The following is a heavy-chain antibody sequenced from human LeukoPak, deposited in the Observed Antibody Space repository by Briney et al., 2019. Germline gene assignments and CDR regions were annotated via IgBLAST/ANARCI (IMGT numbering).Heavy chain of an antibody. CDR2: IIPILGIA. CDR1: GGTFSSYT. D-gene: IGHD1-26*01. J-gene: IGHJ5*02. V-gene: IGHV1-69*02. Sequence: SVRVSCKASGGTFSSYTISWVRQAPGQGLEWMGRIIPILGIANYAQKFQGRVTITADKSTSTAYMELSSLRSEDTAVYYCARVSVVGATPFDPWGQGTLVTVSS. CDR3: ARVSVVGATPFDP.